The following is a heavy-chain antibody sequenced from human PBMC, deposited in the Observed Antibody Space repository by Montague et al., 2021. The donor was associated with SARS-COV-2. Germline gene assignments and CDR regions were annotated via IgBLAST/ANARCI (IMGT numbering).Heavy chain of an antibody. CDR1: GFTFSSYS. Sequence: RLSCAASGFTFSSYSANWVRQAPGKGLEWISYISSSTNIIYYADSVKGRFTISRDNARNSLYLQMNGLRVDDTAVYYCAKDLVLRAARPDALDVWGQGTVVTVSS. D-gene: IGHD6-6*01. J-gene: IGHJ3*01. CDR2: ISSSTNII. V-gene: IGHV3-48*04. CDR3: AKDLVLRAARPDALDV.